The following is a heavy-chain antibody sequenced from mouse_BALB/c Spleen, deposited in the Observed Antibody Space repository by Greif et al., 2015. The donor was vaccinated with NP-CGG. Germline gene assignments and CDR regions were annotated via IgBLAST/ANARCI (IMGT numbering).Heavy chain of an antibody. Sequence: DVQLQESGPGLVKPSQSLSLTCTVTGYSITSDYAWNWIRQFPGNKLEWMGYISYSGSTSYNPSLQSRISITRDTSKKQFCLQLKSVTTEDTATYHCARTDYDGYYYAMDYWGQEPQSPSPQ. J-gene: IGHJ4*01. CDR3: ARTDYDGYYYAMDY. CDR1: GYSITSDYA. V-gene: IGHV3-2*02. D-gene: IGHD2-3*01. CDR2: ISYSGST.